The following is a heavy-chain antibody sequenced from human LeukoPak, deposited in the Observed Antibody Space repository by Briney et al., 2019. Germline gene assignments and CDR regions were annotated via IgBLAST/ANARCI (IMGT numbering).Heavy chain of an antibody. D-gene: IGHD5-18*01. CDR2: IYYSGST. V-gene: IGHV4-39*07. Sequence: SETLSLTCTVSGGSISSSSYYWGWIRQPPGKGLEWIGSIYYSGSTNYNPSLKSRVTISVDTSKNQFSLKLSSVTAADTAVYYCARSSSYGYYWYFDLWGRGTLVTVSS. CDR1: GGSISSSSYY. CDR3: ARSSSYGYYWYFDL. J-gene: IGHJ2*01.